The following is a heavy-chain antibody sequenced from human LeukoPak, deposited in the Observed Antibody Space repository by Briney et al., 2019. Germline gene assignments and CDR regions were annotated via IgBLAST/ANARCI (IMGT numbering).Heavy chain of an antibody. J-gene: IGHJ4*02. CDR1: GFTFSSYA. D-gene: IGHD2-2*01. Sequence: GRSLGLSCAASGFTFSSYAMHWVRQAPGKGLEWVAVISYDGSNKYYADSVKGRFTISRDNSKNTLYLQMNSLRAEDTAVYYCARDLDCSSTSCYGGFCFDYWGQGTLVTVSS. CDR3: ARDLDCSSTSCYGGFCFDY. CDR2: ISYDGSNK. V-gene: IGHV3-30*04.